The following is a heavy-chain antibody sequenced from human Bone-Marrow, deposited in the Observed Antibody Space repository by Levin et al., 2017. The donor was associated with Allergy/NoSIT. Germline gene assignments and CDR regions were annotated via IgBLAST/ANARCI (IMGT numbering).Heavy chain of an antibody. CDR3: ARELGSYHGFSDY. Sequence: GASVKVSCEASGYTFTGYGIIWVRQAPGQGLEWMGWISGYNDNTNYAPKFQGRVTMTTDTSTATAYMELRSLRSDDTAIYYCARELGSYHGFSDYWGQGTLVTVSS. D-gene: IGHD1-26*01. CDR2: ISGYNDNT. J-gene: IGHJ4*02. V-gene: IGHV1-18*01. CDR1: GYTFTGYG.